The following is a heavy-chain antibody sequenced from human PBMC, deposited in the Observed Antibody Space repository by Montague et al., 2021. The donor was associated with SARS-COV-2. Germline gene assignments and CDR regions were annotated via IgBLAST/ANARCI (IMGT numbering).Heavy chain of an antibody. V-gene: IGHV4-34*01. Sequence: SXTLSLTCAVHGTSFSGYYWNWIRQPPGKGLEWIGEINHGGSTKYSPSLKSRLTISADTSKNQFSLKLTSVAAADTAVYYCARLRDGVVPSPILGVGPYYSSYYMDVWGRGTTVTVSS. CDR2: INHGGST. CDR1: GTSFSGYY. D-gene: IGHD3-10*01. J-gene: IGHJ6*03. CDR3: ARLRDGVVPSPILGVGPYYSSYYMDV.